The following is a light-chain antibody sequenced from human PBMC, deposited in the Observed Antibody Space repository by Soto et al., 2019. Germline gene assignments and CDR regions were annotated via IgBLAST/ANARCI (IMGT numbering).Light chain of an antibody. Sequence: QSVLTQPPSVSGAPGQRVTISCTGSSSNIGAGYDVHWYQQLPGTAPNLLIYGNNNRPSGVPDRFSGSKSGTSASLAITGLQAEDEAYYYCQSFDSSLSGSLFGGGTKLTVL. CDR3: QSFDSSLSGSL. V-gene: IGLV1-40*01. CDR2: GNN. CDR1: SSNIGAGYD. J-gene: IGLJ2*01.